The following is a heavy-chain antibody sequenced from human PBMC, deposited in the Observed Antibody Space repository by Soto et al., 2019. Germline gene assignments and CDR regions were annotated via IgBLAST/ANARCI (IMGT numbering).Heavy chain of an antibody. CDR3: ANDHGGRTCGRYGMDV. D-gene: IGHD4-17*01. CDR1: GFTFSSNG. CDR2: ISYDGSKE. Sequence: QMQLVESGGGVVQPGRSLRLSCAASGFTFSSNGMHWVRQAPGKGLEWVAVISYDGSKEDYGDSVKGRFTVSRDNFKNSLWLQRKRRRGEDTAVYYWANDHGGRTCGRYGMDVWGQGTTVTVSS. V-gene: IGHV3-30*18. J-gene: IGHJ6*02.